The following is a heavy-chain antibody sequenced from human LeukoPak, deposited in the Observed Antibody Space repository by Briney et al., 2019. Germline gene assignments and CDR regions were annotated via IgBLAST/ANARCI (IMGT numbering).Heavy chain of an antibody. CDR3: AREFYYGSGSDNNWFDP. CDR2: ISTYNGHT. D-gene: IGHD3-10*01. J-gene: IGHJ5*02. V-gene: IGHV1-18*01. CDR1: GYTFTSYG. Sequence: ASVKVSYKASGYTFTSYGISWVRQAPGQGLEWMGWISTYNGHTNYARKLQGGVTMTTDTSTSTAYMELRSLRSDDTAVYYCAREFYYGSGSDNNWFDPWGQGTLVTVSS.